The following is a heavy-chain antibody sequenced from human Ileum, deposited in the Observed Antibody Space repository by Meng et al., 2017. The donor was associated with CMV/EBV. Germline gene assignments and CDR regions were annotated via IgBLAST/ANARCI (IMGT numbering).Heavy chain of an antibody. J-gene: IGHJ3*02. CDR3: ARENYHATSGLTDGFDI. CDR1: GGSISSSY. Sequence: LRLSCTVSGGSISSSYWSWVRQPPGKGLEWIGYIYYSGTTKYNPSLSSRVTISVDRSKNQFSVKVRSVTAADTAVYYCARENYHATSGLTDGFDIWGQGTMVTVSS. V-gene: IGHV4-59*01. CDR2: IYYSGTT. D-gene: IGHD3-22*01.